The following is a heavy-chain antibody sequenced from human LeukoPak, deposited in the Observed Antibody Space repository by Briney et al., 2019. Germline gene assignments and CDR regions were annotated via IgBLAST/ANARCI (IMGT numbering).Heavy chain of an antibody. Sequence: PSETLSLTCTVSGGSISSYYWSWLRQPPGKGLEWIGYIYYSGSTNYNPSLKSRVTISVDTSKNQFSLKLSSVTAADTAVYYCAREYSSSSFDPWGQGTLVTVSS. CDR2: IYYSGST. D-gene: IGHD6-6*01. V-gene: IGHV4-59*12. CDR1: GGSISSYY. CDR3: AREYSSSSFDP. J-gene: IGHJ5*02.